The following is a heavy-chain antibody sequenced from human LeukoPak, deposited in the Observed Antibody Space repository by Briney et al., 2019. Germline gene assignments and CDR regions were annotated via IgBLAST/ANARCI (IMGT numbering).Heavy chain of an antibody. CDR2: INPNSGGT. V-gene: IGHV1-2*02. J-gene: IGHJ4*02. CDR1: VYTFTDFY. D-gene: IGHD5-18*01. CDR3: ARVLDGVRGYSYAYNF. Sequence: ASVKVSCKASVYTFTDFYMHCVRQAPGQGPEWMGWINPNSGGTIYAQKFQGRVTLTRDTSINTAYMELSMLTSDDTAVYYCARVLDGVRGYSYAYNFWGQGTLVTVSS.